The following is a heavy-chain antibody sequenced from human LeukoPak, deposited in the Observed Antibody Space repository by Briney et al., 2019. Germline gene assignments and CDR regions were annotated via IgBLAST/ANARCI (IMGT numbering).Heavy chain of an antibody. CDR1: GFTFSSYA. D-gene: IGHD1-26*01. CDR3: ARGYSGSY. CDR2: ISYDGSNK. V-gene: IGHV3-30-3*01. Sequence: GGSLRLSCAASGFTFSSYAMHWVRQAPGKGLEWVAVISYDGSNKYYADSVKGRFTISRDNAKNSLYLQMNSLRAEDTAVYYCARGYSGSYWGQGTLVTVSS. J-gene: IGHJ4*02.